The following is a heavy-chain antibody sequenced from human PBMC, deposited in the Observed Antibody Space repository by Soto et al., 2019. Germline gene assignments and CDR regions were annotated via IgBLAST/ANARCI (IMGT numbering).Heavy chain of an antibody. CDR1: GFTFSSYA. D-gene: IGHD6-6*01. Sequence: PGGSLRLSCAASGFTFSSYAMYWVRQAPGKGLEWVAVISYDGSNKYYADSVKGRFTISRDNSKNTLYLQMNSLRAEDTAVYYCARDRFSSSSVVFDYWGQGTLVTVSS. V-gene: IGHV3-30-3*01. J-gene: IGHJ4*02. CDR3: ARDRFSSSSVVFDY. CDR2: ISYDGSNK.